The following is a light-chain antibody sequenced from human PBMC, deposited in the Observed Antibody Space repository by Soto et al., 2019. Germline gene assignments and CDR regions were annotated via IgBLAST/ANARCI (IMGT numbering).Light chain of an antibody. CDR2: DAS. J-gene: IGKJ5*01. Sequence: EIVLTQSPGTLSLSPGERATLSCRASHSVTRYVAWYQQKPGQAPRXLISDASGRATGIPDRFSGSGSETDLSITINRLEPEDVEVYFCQQYGSSPITFGQGTRLEIK. CDR1: HSVTRY. V-gene: IGKV3-20*01. CDR3: QQYGSSPIT.